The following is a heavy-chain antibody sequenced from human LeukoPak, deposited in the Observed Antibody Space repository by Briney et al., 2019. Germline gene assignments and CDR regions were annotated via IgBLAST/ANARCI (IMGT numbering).Heavy chain of an antibody. CDR2: IYYSGST. V-gene: IGHV4-59*01. D-gene: IGHD1-26*01. CDR3: ARAVSPIVGAISY. J-gene: IGHJ4*02. CDR1: GGSISSYY. Sequence: SETLSLTCTVSGGSISSYYWSWIRQPPGKGLEWIGYIYYSGSTNYNPSLKSRVTISVDTSKNQFSLKLSSVTAADTAVYYCARAVSPIVGAISYWGQGTLVTVSS.